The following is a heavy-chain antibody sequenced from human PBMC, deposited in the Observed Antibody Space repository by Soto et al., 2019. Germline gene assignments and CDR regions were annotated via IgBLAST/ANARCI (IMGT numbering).Heavy chain of an antibody. D-gene: IGHD1-26*01. CDR3: ARVGHITNYGMAV. CDR1: GGTFSSYP. CDR2: IIPFFGTS. Sequence: QVQLVQSGAEVKKPGCSLKVSCEASGGTFSSYPINWVRHAPGQGLEWMGGIIPFFGTSNYAQKFQGRVTITADDSTSTAYMELRSLRSEDTAVYYCARVGHITNYGMAVWGQGTTVTVSS. J-gene: IGHJ6*02. V-gene: IGHV1-69*01.